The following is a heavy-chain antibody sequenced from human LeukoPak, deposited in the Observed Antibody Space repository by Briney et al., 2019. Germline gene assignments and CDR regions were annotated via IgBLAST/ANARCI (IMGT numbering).Heavy chain of an antibody. J-gene: IGHJ6*03. D-gene: IGHD3-16*01. CDR2: ISYDGSNK. CDR1: GFTFSNYA. V-gene: IGHV3-30*01. CDR3: ARGATFTNYYYYYMDV. Sequence: GGSLGLSCAASGFTFSNYAMHWVRQAPGKGLEWVAVISYDGSNKYYAASVKGRFTISRDNSKNTLYLQMNSLRVEDTAVYYCARGATFTNYYYYYMDVWGKGTTVTVSS.